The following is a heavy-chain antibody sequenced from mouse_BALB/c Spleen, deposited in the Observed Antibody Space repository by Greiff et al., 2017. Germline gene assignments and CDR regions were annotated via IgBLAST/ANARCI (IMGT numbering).Heavy chain of an antibody. CDR2: IDPANGNT. D-gene: IGHD2-12*01. V-gene: IGHV14-3*02. CDR3: APYDRGFAY. Sequence: EVKVVESGAELVKPGASVKLSCTASGFNIKDTYMHWVKQRPEQGLEWIGRIDPANGNTKYDPKFQGKATITADTSSNTAYLQLSSLTSEDTAVYYCAPYDRGFAYWGQGTLVTVSA. J-gene: IGHJ3*01. CDR1: GFNIKDTY.